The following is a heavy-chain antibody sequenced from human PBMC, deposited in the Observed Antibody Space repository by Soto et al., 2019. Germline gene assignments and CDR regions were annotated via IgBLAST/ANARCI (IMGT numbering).Heavy chain of an antibody. CDR2: ISGSGGST. CDR3: ARTEMATTLDY. V-gene: IGHV3-23*01. D-gene: IGHD5-12*01. Sequence: LRLSCAASGFTFSSYAMSWVRQAPGKGLEWVSAISGSGGSTYYADSVKGRFTISRDNSKNTLYLQMNSLRAKDTAVYYCARTEMATTLDYWGQGTLVTVSS. CDR1: GFTFSSYA. J-gene: IGHJ4*02.